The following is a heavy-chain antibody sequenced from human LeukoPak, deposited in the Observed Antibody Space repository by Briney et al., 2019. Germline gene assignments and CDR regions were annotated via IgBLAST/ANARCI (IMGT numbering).Heavy chain of an antibody. CDR1: GFTFSSYA. J-gene: IGHJ1*01. V-gene: IGHV3-23*01. D-gene: IGHD2-2*01. CDR3: AKDPNYCSSTSCYPEYFQH. Sequence: GGSLRLSCAASGFTFSSYAMSWVRQAPGKGLEWVSAISGSGGSTYYADSVKGWFTISRDNSKNTLYLQMNSLRAEDTAVYYCAKDPNYCSSTSCYPEYFQHWGQGTLVTVSS. CDR2: ISGSGGST.